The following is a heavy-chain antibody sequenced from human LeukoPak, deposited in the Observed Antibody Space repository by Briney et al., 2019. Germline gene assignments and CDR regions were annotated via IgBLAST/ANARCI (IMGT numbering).Heavy chain of an antibody. CDR2: ISGSGAST. D-gene: IGHD2-2*01. Sequence: GGSLRLSCAASGFSFSAYAMSWVRQAPGKGLEWVSVISGSGASTYYADSVKGRFIISRDNSKNTLYSQTNSLRAEDTAVYYCAKDIVIIPAASYAFDIWGQGTMVIVSS. CDR3: AKDIVIIPAASYAFDI. CDR1: GFSFSAYA. J-gene: IGHJ3*02. V-gene: IGHV3-23*01.